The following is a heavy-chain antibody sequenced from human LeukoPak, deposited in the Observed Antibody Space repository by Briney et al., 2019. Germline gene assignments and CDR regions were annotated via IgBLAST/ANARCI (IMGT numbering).Heavy chain of an antibody. CDR2: ISAYNGNT. J-gene: IGHJ5*02. Sequence: GASVKVSCKASGYTFTSYGISWVRQAPGQGIEWVGWISAYNGNTNYAQKLQGRVTMTTDTSTSTAYMELRSLRSDDTAVYYCARDRLEGGNWFDPWGQGTLVTVSS. CDR3: ARDRLEGGNWFDP. D-gene: IGHD3-16*01. CDR1: GYTFTSYG. V-gene: IGHV1-18*01.